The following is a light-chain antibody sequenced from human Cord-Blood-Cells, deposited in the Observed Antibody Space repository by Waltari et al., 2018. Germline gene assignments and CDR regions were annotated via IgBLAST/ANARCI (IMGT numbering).Light chain of an antibody. CDR1: SSDGGGYNY. Sequence: QSALTQPASVSGSPGQSITISCTGTSSDGGGYNYVSWYQQHPGKAPKLMIYDVSKRPARVPILSAGSKSGSTASLTITGLQAEEEAAHYCSSHPRSSTSVFGGGTTLTVL. CDR3: SSHPRSSTSV. J-gene: IGLJ3*02. V-gene: IGLV2-14*01. CDR2: DVS.